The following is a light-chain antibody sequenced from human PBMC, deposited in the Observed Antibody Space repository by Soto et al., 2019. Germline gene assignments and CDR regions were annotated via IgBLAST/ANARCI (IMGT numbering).Light chain of an antibody. CDR1: QSVSSY. J-gene: IGKJ1*01. CDR3: QQTYSNKWT. Sequence: DIQLTQSPSSLSVSAGETATLPCRASQSVSSYLTWYQQKSGTAPKLLIYAASTLQTGIPARFSGRGAGTECTLTINSLQPEDFEDYFCQQTYSNKWTFGQGTKVDIK. V-gene: IGKV1-39*01. CDR2: AAS.